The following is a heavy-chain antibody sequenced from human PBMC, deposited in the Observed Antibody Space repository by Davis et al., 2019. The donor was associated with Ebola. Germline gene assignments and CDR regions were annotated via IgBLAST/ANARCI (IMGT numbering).Heavy chain of an antibody. CDR1: GFTFSSYS. D-gene: IGHD6-13*01. J-gene: IGHJ4*02. V-gene: IGHV3-64*01. CDR2: ISSNGGST. Sequence: PGGSLRLSCAASGFTFSSYSMNWVRQAPGKGLEYVSAISSNGGSTYYANSVKGRFTISRDNSKNTLYLQMGSLRAEDTAVYYCAREGIAAAGDYWGQGTLVTVSS. CDR3: AREGIAAAGDY.